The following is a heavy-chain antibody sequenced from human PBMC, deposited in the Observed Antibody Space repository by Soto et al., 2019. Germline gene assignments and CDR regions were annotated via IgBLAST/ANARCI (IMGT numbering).Heavy chain of an antibody. CDR3: ARDGGGYATGWFAN. CDR2: ISTSSSDI. Sequence: VQLVESGGGVVQPGRSLRLSCAASGFTFSSYTMNWVRQAPGKGLEWVSFISTSSSDIHYADSVKGRFTISRDNAENSLYLQMNSLRADDTAVYYCARDGGGYATGWFANWGQGTLVTVSS. J-gene: IGHJ4*02. D-gene: IGHD6-19*01. CDR1: GFTFSSYT. V-gene: IGHV3-21*01.